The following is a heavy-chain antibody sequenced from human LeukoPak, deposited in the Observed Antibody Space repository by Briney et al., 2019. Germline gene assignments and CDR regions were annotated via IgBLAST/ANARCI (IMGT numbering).Heavy chain of an antibody. CDR2: INPNSGGT. J-gene: IGHJ4*02. CDR3: ARFDSNSDIVVVPAAVFDY. CDR1: GYTFTGHY. Sequence: ASVKVSCKASGYTFTGHYMHWVRQAPGQGLEWMGWINPNSGGTNYAQKFQGRVTMTRDTSISTAYMELSRLRSGDTAVYYCARFDSNSDIVVVPAAVFDYWGQGTLVTVSS. V-gene: IGHV1-2*02. D-gene: IGHD2-2*01.